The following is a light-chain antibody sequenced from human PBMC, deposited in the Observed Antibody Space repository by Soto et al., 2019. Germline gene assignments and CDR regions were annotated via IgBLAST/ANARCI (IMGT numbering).Light chain of an antibody. CDR3: AAWDDSLNGEVV. J-gene: IGLJ2*01. CDR2: STN. V-gene: IGLV1-44*01. CDR1: SSNIGGNS. Sequence: QSVMTQPPSVSAAPGQTVTISCSGSSSNIGGNSVSWYQQLPGTAPKLLIYSTNQRPSGVPDRFSGSKSDTSASLAISGLQSEDEADYYCAAWDDSLNGEVVFGGGTKVTVL.